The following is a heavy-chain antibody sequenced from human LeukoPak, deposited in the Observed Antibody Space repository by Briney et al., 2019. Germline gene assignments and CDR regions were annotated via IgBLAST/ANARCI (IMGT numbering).Heavy chain of an antibody. CDR2: IYYSGST. J-gene: IGHJ4*02. V-gene: IGHV4-39*07. CDR3: ARDSSSSYFDY. Sequence: PSETLSLTCTVSSGSISSSSYYWGWIRQPPGKGLEWIGSIYYSGSTYYNPSLKSRVTISVDTSKNQFSLKLSSVTAADTAVYYCARDSSSSYFDYWGQGTLVTVSS. D-gene: IGHD6-6*01. CDR1: SGSISSSSYY.